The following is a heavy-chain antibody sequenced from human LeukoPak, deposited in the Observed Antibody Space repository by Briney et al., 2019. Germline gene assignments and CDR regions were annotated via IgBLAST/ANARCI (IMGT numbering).Heavy chain of an antibody. D-gene: IGHD3-3*01. V-gene: IGHV4-34*01. CDR2: INHSGST. J-gene: IGHJ4*02. Sequence: SEALSLTCAGYGGSFSGYYWSWIRQPPGKGLEWIGEINHSGSTNYNPSLKSRVTISVDTSKNQFSLKLSSVTAADTAVYYCARGLYYDFWSGYMVPFDYWGQGTLVTVSS. CDR1: GGSFSGYY. CDR3: ARGLYYDFWSGYMVPFDY.